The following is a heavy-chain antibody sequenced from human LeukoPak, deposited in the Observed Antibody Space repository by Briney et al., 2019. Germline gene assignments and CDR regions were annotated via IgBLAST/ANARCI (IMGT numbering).Heavy chain of an antibody. CDR2: ISAYNGNT. Sequence: ASVKVSCKASGYTFTSYGISWVRQAPGQGPEWMGWISAYNGNTNYAQKLQGRVTMTTDTSTSTAYMELRSLRSDDTAVYYCARDHYYDSSGYTRSADYWGQGTLVTVSS. V-gene: IGHV1-18*01. CDR3: ARDHYYDSSGYTRSADY. D-gene: IGHD3-22*01. CDR1: GYTFTSYG. J-gene: IGHJ4*02.